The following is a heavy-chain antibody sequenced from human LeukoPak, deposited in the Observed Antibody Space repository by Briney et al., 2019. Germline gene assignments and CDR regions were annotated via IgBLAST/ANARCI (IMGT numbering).Heavy chain of an antibody. CDR3: ARVSGSGSYYTLFDY. Sequence: GASVKVSCKASGYTFTGYYMHWVRQAPGQGLEWMGRINPNSGGTNYAQKFQGGVTMTRDTSISTAYMELSRLRSDDTAVYYCARVSGSGSYYTLFDYWGQGTLVTVSS. V-gene: IGHV1-2*06. J-gene: IGHJ4*02. CDR2: INPNSGGT. D-gene: IGHD3-10*01. CDR1: GYTFTGYY.